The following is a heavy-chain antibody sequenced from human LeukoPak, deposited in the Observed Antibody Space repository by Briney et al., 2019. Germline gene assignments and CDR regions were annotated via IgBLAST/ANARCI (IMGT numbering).Heavy chain of an antibody. CDR3: ARSRYSGYGGIDY. D-gene: IGHD5-12*01. J-gene: IGHJ4*02. CDR2: TSSSSSYT. Sequence: GRSLRPSCVVSGFTFSTYYMSWIRQAPGKVLEWVSYTSSSSSYTNYADSVEGRLTISRDNAKNSLYLQMNSLRAEDTAVYYCARSRYSGYGGIDYWGQGTLVTVSS. CDR1: GFTFSTYY. V-gene: IGHV3-11*06.